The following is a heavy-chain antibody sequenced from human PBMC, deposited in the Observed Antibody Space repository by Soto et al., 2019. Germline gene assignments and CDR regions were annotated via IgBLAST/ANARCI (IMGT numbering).Heavy chain of an antibody. CDR2: IHYNGDT. CDR1: GGSISNVDYY. Sequence: PSETLSLTCTVSGGSISNVDYYWSWVRQPPGKGLEWFGYIHYNGDTHYNPSLKSRVTISVDTSKNQFSLKLTSVTAADTAVYYCARCASTCSLDFWGHGTLVTVSS. J-gene: IGHJ4*01. V-gene: IGHV4-30-4*01. CDR3: ARCASTCSLDF. D-gene: IGHD2-2*01.